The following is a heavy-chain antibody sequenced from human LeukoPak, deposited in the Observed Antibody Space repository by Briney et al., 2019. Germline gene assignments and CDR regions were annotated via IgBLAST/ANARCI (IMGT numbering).Heavy chain of an antibody. D-gene: IGHD1-26*01. CDR1: GYTFTSYG. Sequence: ASVKVSCKASGYTFTSYGISWVRQAPGQGLEWMGWMNPNSGNTGYAQKFQGRVTMTRNTSISTAYMELSSLRSEDTAVYYCARGRGGSYYPFDYWGQGTLVTVSS. V-gene: IGHV1-8*02. CDR3: ARGRGGSYYPFDY. J-gene: IGHJ4*02. CDR2: MNPNSGNT.